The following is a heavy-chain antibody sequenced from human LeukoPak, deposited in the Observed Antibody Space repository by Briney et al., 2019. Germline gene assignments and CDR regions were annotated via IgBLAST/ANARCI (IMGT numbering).Heavy chain of an antibody. CDR1: GFTVSSNS. J-gene: IGHJ4*02. V-gene: IGHV3-53*01. D-gene: IGHD4/OR15-4a*01. CDR3: ARRAGAYSHPYDY. Sequence: GGSLRLSYTVSGFTVSSNSMSWVRQAPGKGLEWVSFIYSDNTHYSDSVKGRFTISRDNSKNTLYLQMNSLRAEDTAVYYCARRAGAYSHPYDYWGQGTLVTDSS. CDR2: IYSDNT.